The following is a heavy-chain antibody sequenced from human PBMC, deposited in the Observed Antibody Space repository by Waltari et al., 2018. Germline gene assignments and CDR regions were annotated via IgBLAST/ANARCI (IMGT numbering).Heavy chain of an antibody. CDR2: ITPSFGAA. J-gene: IGHJ4*02. CDR1: GGTFSSYA. V-gene: IGHV1-69*13. CDR3: ASCRVTAAGNDYFDY. Sequence: QVQLVQSGAEVKKPGSSVKVSCKASGGTFSSYAISWVRQAPGQGLEWMGGITPSFGAANYAQKFQGRVTSAADESTRTAYMELSSLRSEDTAVYYCASCRVTAAGNDYFDYWGQGTLVTVSS. D-gene: IGHD6-13*01.